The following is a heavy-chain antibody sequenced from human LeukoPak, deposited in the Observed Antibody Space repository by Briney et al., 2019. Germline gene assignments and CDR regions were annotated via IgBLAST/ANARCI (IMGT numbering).Heavy chain of an antibody. CDR2: IYSGGST. CDR3: ARGIYDSSGYYYGLDV. D-gene: IGHD3-22*01. CDR1: GFTVSSNY. Sequence: GGSLRLSCAASGFTVSSNYMSWVRQAPGKGLEWVSVIYSGGSTYYADSAKGRFTISRDNSKNTLYLQMNSLRAEDTAVYYCARGIYDSSGYYYGLDVWGQGTTVTVSS. J-gene: IGHJ6*02. V-gene: IGHV3-53*01.